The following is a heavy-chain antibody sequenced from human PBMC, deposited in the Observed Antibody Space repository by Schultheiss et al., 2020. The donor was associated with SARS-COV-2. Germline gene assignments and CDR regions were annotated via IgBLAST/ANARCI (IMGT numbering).Heavy chain of an antibody. V-gene: IGHV3-30*04. CDR2: ISYDGSNK. Sequence: GGSLRLSCAASGFTFSSYAMHWVRQAPGKGLEWVAVISYDGSNKYYADSVKGRFTISRDNSKNTLYLQMNSLRAEDTAVYYCASIAVAGYYDFDYWGQGTLVTVSS. CDR1: GFTFSSYA. J-gene: IGHJ4*02. CDR3: ASIAVAGYYDFDY. D-gene: IGHD6-19*01.